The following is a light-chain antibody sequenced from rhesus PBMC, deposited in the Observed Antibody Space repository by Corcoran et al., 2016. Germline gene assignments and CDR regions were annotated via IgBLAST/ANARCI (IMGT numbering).Light chain of an antibody. CDR3: QQHNSHPWT. CDR1: QTISSY. Sequence: DIQMTQSPSSLSASVGDRVTITCRASQTISSYLAWYQQQPGKVSKLLIYAASTLQSGVPSRFSGSGAGTDFTRTISSLQPEDFATYYCQQHNSHPWTFGQGTKVEIK. J-gene: IGKJ1*01. V-gene: IGKV1-44*03. CDR2: AAS.